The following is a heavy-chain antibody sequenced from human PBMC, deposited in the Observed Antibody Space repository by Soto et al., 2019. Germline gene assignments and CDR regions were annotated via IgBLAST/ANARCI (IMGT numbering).Heavy chain of an antibody. D-gene: IGHD5-18*01. V-gene: IGHV3-7*01. CDR1: GLTFSSW. Sequence: EVQLVESGGGLVQPGGSLRLSCVASGLTFSSWMSWVRQAPGKGLEWVAMTTQDGSGKHYVDSVKGRFTISRDSAKNSRYLQMKSLTVEATAMYYCASLDTAMIKSAGYWGQGTQVTVSS. CDR3: ASLDTAMIKSAGY. J-gene: IGHJ4*02. CDR2: TTQDGSGK.